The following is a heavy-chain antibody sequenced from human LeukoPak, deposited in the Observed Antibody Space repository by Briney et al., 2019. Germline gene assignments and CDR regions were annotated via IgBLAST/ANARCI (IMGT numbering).Heavy chain of an antibody. Sequence: SETLSLTCTVSGGSISSGDYYWSWIRQPPGKGLEWIGYIYYSGSTYYNPSLKSRVTISVDTSKNQFSLKLSSVTAADTAVYYCARDGRPWDTAMVPLPYYYYGMDVWGQGTTVTVSS. CDR2: IYYSGST. D-gene: IGHD5-18*01. CDR3: ARDGRPWDTAMVPLPYYYYGMDV. J-gene: IGHJ6*02. V-gene: IGHV4-30-4*01. CDR1: GGSISSGDYY.